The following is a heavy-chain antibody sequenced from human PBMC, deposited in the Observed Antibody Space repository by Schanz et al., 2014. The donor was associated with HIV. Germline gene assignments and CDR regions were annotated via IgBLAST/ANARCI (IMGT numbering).Heavy chain of an antibody. J-gene: IGHJ4*02. V-gene: IGHV3-53*01. CDR2: LYNGGDT. CDR3: ARDLGIVATPFDF. D-gene: IGHD5-12*01. Sequence: EVQLVESGGGLIQPGGSRRLSCAASGFAVSGNYMSWVRQAPGKGLEWVSTLYNGGDTYYADSVKGRFTISRDNSKNTLYLQMSSLRAEDTAVYYCARDLGIVATPFDFWGQGILVTVSS. CDR1: GFAVSGNY.